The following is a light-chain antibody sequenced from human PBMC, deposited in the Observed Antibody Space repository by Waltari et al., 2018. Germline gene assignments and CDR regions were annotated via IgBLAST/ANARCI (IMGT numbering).Light chain of an antibody. CDR1: QSLLHSDGYNS. CDR2: LSS. Sequence: DIVMTQSPLSLPVTPGEPASISCTSSQSLLHSDGYNSLSWCLQKPVQSPRLLMYLSSYRGAVVPDRFSGSGSGTEFTLKISRVQAEDVGIYYCMQAHQIPPTFGQGTKVEI. V-gene: IGKV2-28*01. CDR3: MQAHQIPPT. J-gene: IGKJ1*01.